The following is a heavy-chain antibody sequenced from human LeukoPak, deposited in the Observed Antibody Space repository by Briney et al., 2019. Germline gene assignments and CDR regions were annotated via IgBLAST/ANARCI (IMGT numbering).Heavy chain of an antibody. CDR1: GFTFSDYY. CDR3: ARDGLLWFGESTIYYYYGMDV. V-gene: IGHV3-11*01. J-gene: IGHJ6*02. CDR2: ISSSGSTI. D-gene: IGHD3-10*01. Sequence: GGSLRLSCAASGFTFSDYYMSWIRQAPGKGLEWVSYISSSGSTIYYADSVKGRFTISRDNAKNSLYLQMNSLRAEDTAVYYCARDGLLWFGESTIYYYYGMDVWGQGTTVTVSS.